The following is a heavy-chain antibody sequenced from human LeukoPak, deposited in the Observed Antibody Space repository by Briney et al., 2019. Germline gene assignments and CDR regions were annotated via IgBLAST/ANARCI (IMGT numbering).Heavy chain of an antibody. CDR1: GFTFSSYA. V-gene: IGHV3-23*01. Sequence: GGSLRLSCAASGFTFSSYAMSWVRQAPGKGLEWVSAISGSGGSTYYADSVKGRFTISRDNSKNTLYQQMNSLRAEDTAVYYCAKDYLYCTNGVCLLYYFDYWGQGTLVTVSS. CDR3: AKDYLYCTNGVCLLYYFDY. D-gene: IGHD2-8*01. J-gene: IGHJ4*02. CDR2: ISGSGGST.